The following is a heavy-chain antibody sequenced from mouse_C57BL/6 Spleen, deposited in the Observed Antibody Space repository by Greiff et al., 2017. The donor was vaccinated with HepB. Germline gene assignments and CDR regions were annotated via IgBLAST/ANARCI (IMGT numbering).Heavy chain of an antibody. V-gene: IGHV1-82*01. CDR3: ARRGITTVVDWYFDV. Sequence: QVQLQQSGPELVKPGASVKISCKASGYAFSSSWMNWVKQRPGKGLEWIGQIYPGDGDTNYNGKFKGKATLTADKSSSTAYMQLSSLTSEDSAVYFCARRGITTVVDWYFDVWGTGTTVTVSS. J-gene: IGHJ1*03. CDR1: GYAFSSSW. CDR2: IYPGDGDT. D-gene: IGHD1-1*01.